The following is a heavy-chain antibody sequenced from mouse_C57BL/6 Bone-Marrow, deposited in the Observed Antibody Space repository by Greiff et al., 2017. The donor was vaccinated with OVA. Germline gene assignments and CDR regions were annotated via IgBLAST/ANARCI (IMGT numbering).Heavy chain of an antibody. J-gene: IGHJ3*01. CDR1: GYTFTSYG. V-gene: IGHV1-81*01. D-gene: IGHD4-1*01. Sequence: QVHVKQSGAELARPGASVKLSCQASGYTFTSYGISWVKQRTGQGLEWIGEIYPRSGNTYYNEKFKGKATLTADKSSSTAYMELRSLTSEDSAVYFCARDWDGFAYWGQGTLVTVSA. CDR3: ARDWDGFAY. CDR2: IYPRSGNT.